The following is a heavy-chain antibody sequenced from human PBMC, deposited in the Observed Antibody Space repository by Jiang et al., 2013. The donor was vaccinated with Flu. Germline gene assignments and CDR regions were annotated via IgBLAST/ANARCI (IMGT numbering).Heavy chain of an antibody. CDR3: ARGGIYYDFWSGYSDYYYYGMDV. CDR1: GYTFTSYY. Sequence: QLVESGAEVKKPGASVKVSCKASGYTFTSYYMHWVRQAPGQGLEWMGIINPSGGSTSYAQKFQGRVTMTRDTSTSTVYMELSSLRSEDTAVYYCARGGIYYDFWSGYSDYYYYGMDVWGQGTTVTVSS. D-gene: IGHD3-3*01. J-gene: IGHJ6*02. V-gene: IGHV1-46*03. CDR2: INPSGGST.